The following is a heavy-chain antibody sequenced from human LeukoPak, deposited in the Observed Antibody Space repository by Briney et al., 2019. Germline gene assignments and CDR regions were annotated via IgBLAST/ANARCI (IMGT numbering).Heavy chain of an antibody. CDR1: GFTFSSYS. CDR2: ISSSSSYI. V-gene: IGHV3-21*01. Sequence: GGSLRLSCAASGFTFSSYSMNWVRQAPGKGLEWVSSISSSSSYIYYADSVKGRFTISRDNAKNSLCLQMNSLRAEDTAVYYCARDDLWGVTTVHWGQGTLVTVSS. CDR3: ARDDLWGVTTVH. D-gene: IGHD4-17*01. J-gene: IGHJ4*02.